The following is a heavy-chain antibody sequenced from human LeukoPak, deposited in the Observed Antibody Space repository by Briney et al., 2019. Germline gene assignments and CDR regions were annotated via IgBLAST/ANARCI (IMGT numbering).Heavy chain of an antibody. D-gene: IGHD4-17*01. CDR2: IYYSGST. J-gene: IGHJ5*02. CDR3: ARDEHDYGDYEGTNWFDP. Sequence: SETLSLTCTVSGGSISSYYWSWIRQPPGKGLEWIGYIYYSGSTNYNPSLKSRVTISVDTSKNQFSLKLSSVTAADTAVYYCARDEHDYGDYEGTNWFDPWGQGTLVTVSS. CDR1: GGSISSYY. V-gene: IGHV4-59*12.